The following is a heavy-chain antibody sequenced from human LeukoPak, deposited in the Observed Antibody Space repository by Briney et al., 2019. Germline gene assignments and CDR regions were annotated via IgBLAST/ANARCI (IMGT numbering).Heavy chain of an antibody. Sequence: SETLSLTCTVPGGSVNSGGYYWIWIRQHPGTGLEWIAYIYYSGSTYYNPSLKSRVTISIDTSKNQFSLELTSVTAADTAVYYCARAGAVAGTLGYWGQGTLVTVSS. CDR3: ARAGAVAGTLGY. J-gene: IGHJ4*02. CDR2: IYYSGST. V-gene: IGHV4-31*03. CDR1: GGSVNSGGYY. D-gene: IGHD6-19*01.